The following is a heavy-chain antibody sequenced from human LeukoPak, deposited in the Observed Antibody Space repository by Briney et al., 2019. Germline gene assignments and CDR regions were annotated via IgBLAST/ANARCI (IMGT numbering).Heavy chain of an antibody. Sequence: GESLKISCKGSGYSFTSYWISWVRQMPGKGLEWMGRIDPSDSYTNYSPPFQGHVTISADKSISTAYLQWSSLKASDTAMYYCARLYYYGSGSYGGPLDYWGQGTLVTVSS. CDR1: GYSFTSYW. CDR3: ARLYYYGSGSYGGPLDY. V-gene: IGHV5-10-1*01. J-gene: IGHJ4*02. D-gene: IGHD3-10*01. CDR2: IDPSDSYT.